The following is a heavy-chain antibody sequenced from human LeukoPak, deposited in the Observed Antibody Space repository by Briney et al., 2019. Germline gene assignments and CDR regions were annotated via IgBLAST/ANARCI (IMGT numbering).Heavy chain of an antibody. CDR2: ISLDGSNK. D-gene: IGHD1-1*01. J-gene: IGHJ4*02. CDR3: ARDLTANWSFDY. Sequence: PGGSLRLSCAASGFTFNSHYMHWVRQAPGKGLEWVAVISLDGSNKYYAGSVRGRFAISRDNSENTLYLQMNSLRTEDTAVYYCARDLTANWSFDYCGQGTLVTVSS. V-gene: IGHV3-30*09. CDR1: GFTFNSHY.